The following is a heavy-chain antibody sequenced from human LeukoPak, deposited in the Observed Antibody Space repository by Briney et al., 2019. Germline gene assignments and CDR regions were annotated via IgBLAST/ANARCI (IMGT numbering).Heavy chain of an antibody. CDR1: GFTFSSYG. V-gene: IGHV3-30*18. CDR2: ISYDGSNK. Sequence: GGSLRLSCAASGFTFSSYGMHWVRQAPGKGLEWVAVISYDGSNKYYADSVKGRFTISRDNSKNTLYLQMNSLRAEDTAVYYCAKGGRNIVVVPAASFYYGMDVWGKGTTVTVSS. D-gene: IGHD2-2*01. J-gene: IGHJ6*04. CDR3: AKGGRNIVVVPAASFYYGMDV.